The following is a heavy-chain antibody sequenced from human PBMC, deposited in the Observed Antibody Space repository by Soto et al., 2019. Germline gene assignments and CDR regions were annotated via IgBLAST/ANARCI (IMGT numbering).Heavy chain of an antibody. CDR1: GGSMYGQH. J-gene: IGHJ4*02. V-gene: IGHV4-4*08. Sequence: QVQLQESGPGLVKPSETLSLTCTVPGGSMYGQHWCWIRQPPGKGLELNGHHNDSTSYNPSLKSRVILSTDTCKTQFSLKLSSVTAADAAVYYCATYSVGEGGRGYWGQGTLVTVSS. D-gene: IGHD5-12*01. CDR3: ATYSVGEGGRGY. CDR2: HNDST.